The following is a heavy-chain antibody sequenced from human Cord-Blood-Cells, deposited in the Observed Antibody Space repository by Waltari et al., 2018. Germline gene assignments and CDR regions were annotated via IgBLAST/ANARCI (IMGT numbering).Heavy chain of an antibody. CDR1: GFTFPSYW. CDR3: ARRSFLAGACDI. V-gene: IGHV3-7*01. CDR2: GKQDGSAK. Sequence: EVQLVESGGGLVQPGGSLRLSCAASGFTFPSYWISWVRQAPGKGLEGLENGKQDGSAKYSGDSVKGRFTISIENAKSSVYLQMNSLRAEDTAVYYWARRSFLAGACDIWGQGTMVTVAS. J-gene: IGHJ3*02. D-gene: IGHD1-26*01.